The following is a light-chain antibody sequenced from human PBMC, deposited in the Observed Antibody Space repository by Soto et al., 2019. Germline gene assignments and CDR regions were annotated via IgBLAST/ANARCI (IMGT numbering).Light chain of an antibody. CDR2: AAS. Sequence: DIQMTQSPPSLSASVGDRVTITCRASQTISSYLNWYQQKPGKAPKLLIYAASSLQSGVPSRFSGSGSGTDFTLTISSLQPEDFATYYCQQSYLTPRTFGQGTKLEIK. CDR3: QQSYLTPRT. V-gene: IGKV1-39*01. J-gene: IGKJ1*01. CDR1: QTISSY.